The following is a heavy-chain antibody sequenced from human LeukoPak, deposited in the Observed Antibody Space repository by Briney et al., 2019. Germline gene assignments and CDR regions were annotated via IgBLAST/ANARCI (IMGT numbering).Heavy chain of an antibody. D-gene: IGHD3-22*01. CDR2: ISYDGSNK. Sequence: GRSLRLSCAASGFTFSSYAVHWVRQAPGKGLEWVAVISYDGSNKYYADSVKGRFTISRDNSKNTLYLQMNSLRAEDTAVYYCARCYYDSSGYYGNDAFDIWGQGTMVTVSS. V-gene: IGHV3-30-3*01. CDR1: GFTFSSYA. J-gene: IGHJ3*02. CDR3: ARCYYDSSGYYGNDAFDI.